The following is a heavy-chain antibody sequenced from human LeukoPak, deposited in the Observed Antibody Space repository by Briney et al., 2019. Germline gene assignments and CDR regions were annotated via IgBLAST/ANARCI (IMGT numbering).Heavy chain of an antibody. CDR1: GFTFSSYS. CDR3: AKGSGYSYGPFDY. Sequence: LTGGSLRLSCAASGFTFSSYSMNWVRQAPGKGLEWVSVISGSGGYTYYADSVKGRFTISRDNSKNTLYLQMNSLRAEDTAIYYCAKGSGYSYGPFDYWGQGTLVTVSS. D-gene: IGHD5-18*01. CDR2: ISGSGGYT. V-gene: IGHV3-23*01. J-gene: IGHJ4*02.